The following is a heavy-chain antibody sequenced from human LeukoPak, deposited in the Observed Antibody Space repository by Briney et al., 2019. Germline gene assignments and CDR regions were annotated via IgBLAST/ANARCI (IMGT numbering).Heavy chain of an antibody. CDR3: ATKRMYSNFDYYYYYMDV. J-gene: IGHJ6*03. V-gene: IGHV1-69*01. CDR1: GGTFSSYA. D-gene: IGHD4-11*01. CDR2: IIPIFGTA. Sequence: SVKVSCKASGGTFSSYAISWVRQAPGQGLEWMGGIIPIFGTANYAQKFQGRVMITADESTSTAYMELSSLRSEDTAVYYCATKRMYSNFDYYYYYMDVWGKGTTVTVSS.